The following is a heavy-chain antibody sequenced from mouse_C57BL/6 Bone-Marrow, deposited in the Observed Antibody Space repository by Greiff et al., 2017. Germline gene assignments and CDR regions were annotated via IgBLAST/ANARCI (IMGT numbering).Heavy chain of an antibody. CDR1: GFTFSSYA. CDR3: AIYDYDWFAY. V-gene: IGHV5-4*01. CDR2: ISDGGSYT. J-gene: IGHJ3*01. Sequence: EVQLVESGGGLVKPGGSLKLSCAASGFTFSSYAMSWVRQTPEKRLEWVATISDGGSYTYYPDNVKGRFTISRDNAKNNLYLQMSHLKSEDTAMYYCAIYDYDWFAYWGQGTLVTVSA. D-gene: IGHD2-4*01.